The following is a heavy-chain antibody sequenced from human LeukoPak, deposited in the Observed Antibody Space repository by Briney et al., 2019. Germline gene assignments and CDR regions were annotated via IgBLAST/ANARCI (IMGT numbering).Heavy chain of an antibody. Sequence: SETLSLTCSVSDYSISSGYYWSWIRQPPGKGLEWIGYIYYSGSTNYNPSLKSRVTISVDTSKNQFSLKLSSVTAADTAVYYCARGNDYGDYGGAGFDYWGQGTLVTVSS. D-gene: IGHD4-17*01. CDR3: ARGNDYGDYGGAGFDY. V-gene: IGHV4-61*01. CDR1: DYSISSGYY. CDR2: IYYSGST. J-gene: IGHJ4*02.